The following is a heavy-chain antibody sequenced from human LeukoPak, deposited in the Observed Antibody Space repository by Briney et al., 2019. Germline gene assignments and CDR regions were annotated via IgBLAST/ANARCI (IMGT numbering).Heavy chain of an antibody. CDR2: IYYSGST. V-gene: IGHV4-39*01. CDR3: AGYASGTMRDY. J-gene: IGHJ4*02. D-gene: IGHD3-10*01. CDR1: GGPISSSSLS. Sequence: PSETLSLTCTASGGPISSSSLSWGWLRQPPGKGLEWIVRIYYSGSTNYHPSLKRLVTISVDTSKNQVSLRLSSVTDADTAVYYCAGYASGTMRDYWGQGTLVTVSS.